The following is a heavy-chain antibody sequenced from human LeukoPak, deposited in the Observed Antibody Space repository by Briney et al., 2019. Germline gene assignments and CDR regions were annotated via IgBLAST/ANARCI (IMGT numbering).Heavy chain of an antibody. CDR1: GGSISSYY. D-gene: IGHD3-16*02. J-gene: IGHJ6*03. Sequence: SETLSLICTVSGGSISSYYWSWIRQTPGKGLEWIGYIYYSGSTNYNPSLKSRVTISVDTSKNQFSLKLSTVTAADTAVYYCARDYRTDGYYYYYIDVWGKGTTVTVSS. CDR3: ARDYRTDGYYYYYIDV. V-gene: IGHV4-59*12. CDR2: IYYSGST.